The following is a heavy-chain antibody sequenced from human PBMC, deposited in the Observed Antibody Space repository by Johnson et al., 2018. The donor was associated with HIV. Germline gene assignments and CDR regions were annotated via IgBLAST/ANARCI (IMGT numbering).Heavy chain of an antibody. D-gene: IGHD4-17*01. J-gene: IGHJ3*01. CDR3: ARDSTPGGGEHVGDAFDR. Sequence: VQLVESGGDLVKPGGSLRLSCKASGFTFSDYFMSWIRQAPGKGLECISYISSSGSSIYYTDSLKGRFTISRDNAKNSLYLQMNSLKAEDTGVYYCARDSTPGGGEHVGDAFDRWGRGTLVTISS. CDR1: GFTFSDYF. V-gene: IGHV3-11*04. CDR2: ISSSGSSI.